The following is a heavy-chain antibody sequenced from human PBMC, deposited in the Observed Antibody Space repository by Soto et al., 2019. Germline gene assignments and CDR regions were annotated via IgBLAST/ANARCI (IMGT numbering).Heavy chain of an antibody. CDR2: IHHSGST. CDR1: GDSISSMNW. Sequence: PSEILSLTCAVSGDSISSMNWWSWVRQPPGKGLEWIGEIHHSGSTNYNPSLKSRVTISVDTSKNQFSLKLTSVTAADTAVYYCARRGYYYDSSGSWFDPWGQGTLVTVSS. D-gene: IGHD3-22*01. V-gene: IGHV4-4*02. CDR3: ARRGYYYDSSGSWFDP. J-gene: IGHJ5*02.